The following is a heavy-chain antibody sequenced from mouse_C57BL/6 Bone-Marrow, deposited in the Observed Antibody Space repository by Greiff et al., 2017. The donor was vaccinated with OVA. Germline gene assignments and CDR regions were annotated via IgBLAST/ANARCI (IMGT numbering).Heavy chain of an antibody. CDR2: ISYSGSP. V-gene: IGHV3-1*01. CDR1: GYSITSGYD. D-gene: IGHD3-3*01. Sequence: EVHLVESGPGMVKPSQSLSLTCTVTGYSITSGYDWHWIRHFPGNKLEWMGYISYSGSPNYNPSLKSRISITHDTSKNHFFLKLNSVTTEDTATYYCAREGLFYAMDYWGQGTSVTVSS. CDR3: AREGLFYAMDY. J-gene: IGHJ4*01.